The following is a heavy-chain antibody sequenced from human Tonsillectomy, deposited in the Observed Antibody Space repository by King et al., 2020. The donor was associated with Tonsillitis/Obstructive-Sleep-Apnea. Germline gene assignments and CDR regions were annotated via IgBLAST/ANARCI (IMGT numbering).Heavy chain of an antibody. D-gene: IGHD2-8*01. CDR3: TLMRYDRPDY. Sequence: VQLVESGGGLVQPGRSLRLSCTASGFTFCDYPMSWVRQAPGKGLEWVGFIRSKAYGGTTEYAASVKGRLTISRDDSKSIAYLQMNSLEAEDTAVYYCTLMRYDRPDYWGQGTLVTVSS. V-gene: IGHV3-49*04. CDR2: IRSKAYGGTT. J-gene: IGHJ4*02. CDR1: GFTFCDYP.